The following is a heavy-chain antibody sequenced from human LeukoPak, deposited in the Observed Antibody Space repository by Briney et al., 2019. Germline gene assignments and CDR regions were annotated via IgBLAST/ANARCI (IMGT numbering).Heavy chain of an antibody. CDR2: INHSGST. CDR1: GGSFSGYY. V-gene: IGHV4-34*01. CDR3: ARGSGSYPVIRGRVYFDY. J-gene: IGHJ4*02. Sequence: PSETLSLTCAVYGGSFSGYYWGWIRQPPGKGLEWIGEINHSGSTNYNPSLKSRVTISVDTSKNQFSLKLSSVTAADTAVYYRARGSGSYPVIRGRVYFDYWGQGTLVTVSS. D-gene: IGHD1-26*01.